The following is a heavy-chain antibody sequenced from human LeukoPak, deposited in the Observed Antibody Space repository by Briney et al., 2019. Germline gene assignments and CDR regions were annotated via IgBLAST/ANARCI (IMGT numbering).Heavy chain of an antibody. CDR3: ATRFSSSTSFDY. V-gene: IGHV3-11*01. D-gene: IGHD6-13*01. CDR2: ISSSGSTI. J-gene: IGHJ4*02. CDR1: GFPFSDYY. Sequence: GGPLRLSCAPSGFPFSDYYMSWIRQAPGKGLEWVSYISSSGSTIYYADSVKGRFTISRDNAKNSLYLQMNSLRAEDTAVYYCATRFSSSTSFDYWGQGTLVTVSS.